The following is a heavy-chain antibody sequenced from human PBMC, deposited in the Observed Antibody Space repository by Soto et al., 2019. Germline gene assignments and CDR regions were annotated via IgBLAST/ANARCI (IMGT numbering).Heavy chain of an antibody. J-gene: IGHJ6*02. CDR3: AKRITRGSNYVGNAMDV. V-gene: IGHV3-23*01. CDR2: ISGSGAGT. Sequence: EVQLLESGGTLVQVGGSLRLSCVASGFSFSNYAVTWVRQAPGKGLEWVSAISGSGAGTYYADSVKGRFTISRDNSKNTVHLQMNSLRVEDTAVYHCAKRITRGSNYVGNAMDVWGQGTTVIVS. D-gene: IGHD1-26*01. CDR1: GFSFSNYA.